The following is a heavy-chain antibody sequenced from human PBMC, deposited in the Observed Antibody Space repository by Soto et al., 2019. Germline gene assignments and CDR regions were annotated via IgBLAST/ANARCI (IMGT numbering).Heavy chain of an antibody. D-gene: IGHD2-21*01. J-gene: IGHJ4*02. CDR1: GGSISSTHS. CDR3: ARAVALPGLFYFDF. CDR2: IYHSGST. Sequence: QVQLQESGPRLVRPSETLSLTCAVSGGSISSTHSWSWVRQPPGKGLEWIAEIYHSGSTNYNPSLKSRATISVDKSKNQFSLKLNSMTAADTAVYFCARAVALPGLFYFDFWGQGTLVTVSS. V-gene: IGHV4-4*02.